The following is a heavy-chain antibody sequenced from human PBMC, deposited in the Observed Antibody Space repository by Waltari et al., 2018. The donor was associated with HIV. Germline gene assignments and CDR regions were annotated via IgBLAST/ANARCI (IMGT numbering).Heavy chain of an antibody. CDR1: GFTFRRYW. V-gene: IGHV3-74*01. CDR2: IKPDGTQT. D-gene: IGHD1-1*01. Sequence: EVRLVASVGGLGQPGGSLRLSCAGSGFTFRRYWMHWVRQTPGKGLEWVSRIKPDGTQTDYADSVKGRFTISRDNAKSTLHLQLNALSVEDTALYFCTGDTFGNDDFWGQGVLVTVSS. J-gene: IGHJ4*02. CDR3: TGDTFGNDDF.